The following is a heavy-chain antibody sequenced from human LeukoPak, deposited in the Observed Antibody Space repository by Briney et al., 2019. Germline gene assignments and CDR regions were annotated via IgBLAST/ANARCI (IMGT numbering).Heavy chain of an antibody. Sequence: GGSLRLSCAASGFTFSSHDMHWVRQAPGKGLEWVAFISYDGGKKDYADSVKGRFTISRDNSRNTLYLQMNSLRAEDTAVYYCAKDRSKGSYGDGFDFWGQGTLVTVSS. CDR3: AKDRSKGSYGDGFDF. D-gene: IGHD1-26*01. CDR1: GFTFSSHD. J-gene: IGHJ4*02. CDR2: ISYDGGKK. V-gene: IGHV3-30*18.